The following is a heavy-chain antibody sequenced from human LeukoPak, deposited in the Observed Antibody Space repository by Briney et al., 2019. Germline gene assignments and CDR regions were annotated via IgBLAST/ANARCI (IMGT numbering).Heavy chain of an antibody. Sequence: GGSLGLSCAASGFTFSSYAMSWVRQAPGKGLEWVSAISGSGGSTYYADSVKGRFTISRDNSKNTLYLQMNSLRAEDTAVYYCAKGGIGSYYYFDYWGQGTLVTVSS. CDR1: GFTFSSYA. CDR3: AKGGIGSYYYFDY. D-gene: IGHD1-26*01. V-gene: IGHV3-23*01. CDR2: ISGSGGST. J-gene: IGHJ4*02.